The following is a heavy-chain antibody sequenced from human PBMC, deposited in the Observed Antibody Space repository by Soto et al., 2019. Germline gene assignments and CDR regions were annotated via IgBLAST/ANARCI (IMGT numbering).Heavy chain of an antibody. Sequence: SETLSLTCNVSGGSISSTSDFWGWIRQPPGKGLEWIGSINYSGRTFYNPSLQSRVTVSVDTSKNQFSLNLNSVTAADTAVYFCARHIPMRATSVGGWFDPWGQGTLVTVSS. V-gene: IGHV4-39*01. CDR2: INYSGRT. J-gene: IGHJ5*02. CDR3: ARHIPMRATSVGGWFDP. D-gene: IGHD2-2*01. CDR1: GGSISSTSDF.